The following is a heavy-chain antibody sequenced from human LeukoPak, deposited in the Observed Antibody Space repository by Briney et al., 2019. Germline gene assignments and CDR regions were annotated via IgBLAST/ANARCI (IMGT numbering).Heavy chain of an antibody. CDR3: AKEIAGGGVVDY. V-gene: IGHV3-23*01. J-gene: IGHJ4*02. Sequence: GGSLRLSCAASGLSFTTYAMNWVRQAPGKGLQWVSAIGGSGTSTYYADSVKGRFTISRDNSRNTLYLQMNSLRAEDTAIYYCAKEIAGGGVVDYWGQGTLVSVSS. D-gene: IGHD3-16*01. CDR2: IGGSGTST. CDR1: GLSFTTYA.